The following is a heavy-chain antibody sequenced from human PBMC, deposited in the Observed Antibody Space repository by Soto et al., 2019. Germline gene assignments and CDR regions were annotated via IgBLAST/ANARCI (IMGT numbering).Heavy chain of an antibody. D-gene: IGHD4-4*01. CDR1: GGSVSSGSYY. Sequence: PSETLSLTCTVSGGSVSSGSYYWSWIRQPPGKELEWIGSIYCSGSTSYNPSRKSRVTISVDTSKNQFSLKLSSVTAADTAVYYCASHSTERGLDYWGQVTLVTVSS. CDR2: IYCSGST. V-gene: IGHV4-61*01. J-gene: IGHJ4*02. CDR3: ASHSTERGLDY.